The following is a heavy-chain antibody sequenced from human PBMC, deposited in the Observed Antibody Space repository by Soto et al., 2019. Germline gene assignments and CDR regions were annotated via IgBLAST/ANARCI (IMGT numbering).Heavy chain of an antibody. Sequence: QVQLVESGGGVVQPGRSLRLSCAASGFTFSSYGMHWVRQAPGKGLEWVAVIWYDGSNKYYADSVKGRFTISRDNSKNTLYLQMNSLRSVDTAVYYSAREGGAWARGTMDCWGQGTLVTVSS. D-gene: IGHD1-1*01. J-gene: IGHJ4*02. CDR1: GFTFSSYG. CDR2: IWYDGSNK. V-gene: IGHV3-33*01. CDR3: AREGGAWARGTMDC.